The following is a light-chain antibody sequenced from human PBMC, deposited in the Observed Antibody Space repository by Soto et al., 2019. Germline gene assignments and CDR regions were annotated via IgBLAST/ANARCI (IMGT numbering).Light chain of an antibody. Sequence: DIPMTQTPSTLSASVGDRVTITCRASHDISTWLAWYQQKPGKAPKLLIYEASSLEIGVPSRFSGSGSGTEFTLTISSLQPDDFATYYCQQYTSNNALTFGGGTNVEIK. J-gene: IGKJ4*01. V-gene: IGKV1-5*03. CDR2: EAS. CDR3: QQYTSNNALT. CDR1: HDISTW.